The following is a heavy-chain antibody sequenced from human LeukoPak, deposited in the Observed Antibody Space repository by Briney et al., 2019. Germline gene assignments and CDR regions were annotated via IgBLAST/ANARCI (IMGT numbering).Heavy chain of an antibody. V-gene: IGHV3-9*01. CDR2: ISWNSGSI. J-gene: IGHJ3*02. CDR1: GFTFSSYS. Sequence: GGSLRLSCAASGFTFSSYSMNWVRQAPGKGLEWVSGISWNSGSIGYADSVKGRFTISRDNAKNSLYLQMNSLRAEDTALYYCAKAPRRGAFDIWGQGTMVTVSS. CDR3: AKAPRRGAFDI.